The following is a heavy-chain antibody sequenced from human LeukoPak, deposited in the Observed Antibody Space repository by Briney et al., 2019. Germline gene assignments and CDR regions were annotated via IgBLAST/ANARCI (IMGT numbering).Heavy chain of an antibody. CDR3: ARDQGLTYYYGSGSYIVGYFDY. V-gene: IGHV4-39*02. CDR2: IYYSGST. CDR1: GGSISSSSYY. J-gene: IGHJ4*02. Sequence: SETLSLTCTVSGGSISSSSYYWGWIRQPPGKGLEWIGSIYYSGSTYYNPSLKTRVTISVDTSKNQFSLKLSSVTAADTAVYYCARDQGLTYYYGSGSYIVGYFDYWGQGTLVTVSS. D-gene: IGHD3-10*01.